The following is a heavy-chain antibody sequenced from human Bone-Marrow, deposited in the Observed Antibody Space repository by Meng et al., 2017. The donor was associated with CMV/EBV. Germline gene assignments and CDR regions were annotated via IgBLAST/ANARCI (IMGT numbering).Heavy chain of an antibody. D-gene: IGHD3-22*01. CDR2: ISGSGGST. CDR1: GFTFSDYY. CDR3: AKDSSAYDSSGYYYYFDY. Sequence: GESLKISCAASGFTFSDYYMSWIRQAPGKGLEWVSAISGSGGSTYYADSVKGRFTISRDNSKNTLYLQMNSLRAEDTAVYYCAKDSSAYDSSGYYYYFDYWGQGTLVTVSS. V-gene: IGHV3-23*01. J-gene: IGHJ4*02.